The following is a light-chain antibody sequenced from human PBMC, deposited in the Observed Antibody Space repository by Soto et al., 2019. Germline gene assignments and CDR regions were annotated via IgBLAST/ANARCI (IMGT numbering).Light chain of an antibody. CDR2: AAS. V-gene: IGKV1-17*01. CDR3: LQHNAYPLT. CDR1: QGIGND. J-gene: IGKJ4*01. Sequence: DIQMTQSPSSLSVSVGDRVTITCRASQGIGNDLGWYQQKPGKAPKRLIYAASSLQSGVPSRLSGSGSGTEFTLTISSLQPEDSATYYCLQHNAYPLTFGGGTKVDIK.